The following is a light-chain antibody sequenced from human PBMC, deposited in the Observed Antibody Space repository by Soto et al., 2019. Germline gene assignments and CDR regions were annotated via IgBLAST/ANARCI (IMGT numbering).Light chain of an antibody. Sequence: QSVLTQPASVPGSPGQSIAISCTGTSSDVGGYDYVSWYQQHPDKAPKLIIYEVTKRPSGVSNRFSGSKSGNTASLTISGLQPDDEADYYCSSHTSGDTRVFGSGTQLTVL. CDR1: SSDVGGYDY. CDR3: SSHTSGDTRV. CDR2: EVT. J-gene: IGLJ7*01. V-gene: IGLV2-14*01.